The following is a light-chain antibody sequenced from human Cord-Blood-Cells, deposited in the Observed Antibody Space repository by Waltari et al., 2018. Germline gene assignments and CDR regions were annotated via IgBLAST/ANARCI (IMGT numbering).Light chain of an antibody. CDR2: GAS. CDR1: HSVTSN. V-gene: IGKV3-15*01. Sequence: EIVITQSPAPLSVSPGERATLACRASHSVTSNLAWYQQKPGQAPRLLIYGASTRATGIPARFSGSGSGTEFTLTISSLQSEDFAVYYCQQYNNWPPWTFGQGTKVEIK. CDR3: QQYNNWPPWT. J-gene: IGKJ1*01.